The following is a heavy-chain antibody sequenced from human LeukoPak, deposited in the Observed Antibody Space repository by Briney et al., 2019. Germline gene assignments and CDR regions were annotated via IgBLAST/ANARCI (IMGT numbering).Heavy chain of an antibody. V-gene: IGHV4-59*12. J-gene: IGHJ4*02. D-gene: IGHD3-10*01. Sequence: SETLSLTCTVSGGSISSYYWSWIRQPPGKGLEWIGYIYYSGSTNYNPSLKSRVTISVDTSKNQFSLKLSSVTAADTAVYYCARAPRHNYYGSGSYLRDWGQGTLVTVSS. CDR3: ARAPRHNYYGSGSYLRD. CDR2: IYYSGST. CDR1: GGSISSYY.